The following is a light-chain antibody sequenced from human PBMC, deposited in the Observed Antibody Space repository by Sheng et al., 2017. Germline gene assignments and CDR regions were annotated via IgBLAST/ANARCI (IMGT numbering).Light chain of an antibody. CDR1: SSNIGAGYD. V-gene: IGLV1-40*01. CDR3: QSSDSSLSGYYV. CDR2: GNT. Sequence: QSVLTQPPSVSGATGQRVTISCTGSSSNIGAGYDVHWYQHLPGTAPKLLIYGNTNRPSGVPDRFSGSKSGTSASLDITGLQAEDEADYYCQSSDSSLSGYYVFGTGTKVTV. J-gene: IGLJ1*01.